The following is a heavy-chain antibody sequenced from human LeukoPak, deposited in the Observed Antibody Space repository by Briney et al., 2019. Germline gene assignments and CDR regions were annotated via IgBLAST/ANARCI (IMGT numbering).Heavy chain of an antibody. CDR3: AKNYGSTFRYFDL. J-gene: IGHJ2*01. V-gene: IGHV3-66*01. CDR2: IYSGGST. Sequence: GGSLRLSCAASGFTVSSNYMSWVRQAPGKGLEWVSVIYSGGSTYYADSVKGRFTISRDNSKNTLYLQMNSLRAEDTAVYYCAKNYGSTFRYFDLWGRGTLVTVSS. CDR1: GFTVSSNY. D-gene: IGHD5/OR15-5a*01.